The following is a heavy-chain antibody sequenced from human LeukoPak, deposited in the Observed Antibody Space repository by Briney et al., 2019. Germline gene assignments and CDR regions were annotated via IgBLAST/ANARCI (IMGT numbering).Heavy chain of an antibody. CDR1: GGSISSSSYY. CDR3: AKSRKYDY. CDR2: ISSSGSTI. D-gene: IGHD2-2*01. J-gene: IGHJ4*02. Sequence: LSLTCTVSGGSISSSSYYWGWIRQAPGKGLEWVSYISSSGSTIYYADSVKGRFTISRDNAKNSLYLQMNSLRAEDTAVYYCAKSRKYDYWGQGTLVTVSS. V-gene: IGHV3-11*01.